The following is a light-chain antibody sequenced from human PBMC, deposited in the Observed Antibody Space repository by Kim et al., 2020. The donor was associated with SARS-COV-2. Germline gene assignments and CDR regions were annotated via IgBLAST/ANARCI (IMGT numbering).Light chain of an antibody. V-gene: IGLV2-14*01. CDR2: DVS. CDR1: SSDVGGYNY. J-gene: IGLJ3*02. Sequence: QSALTQPASVSGSPGQSITISCTGTSSDVGGYNYVSWYQQHPGKAPKLMIYDVSKRPSGVSNRFSGSKSGNTASLTISGLQAEDEADYYCSSYTSSSTPLVFGGGTK. CDR3: SSYTSSSTPLV.